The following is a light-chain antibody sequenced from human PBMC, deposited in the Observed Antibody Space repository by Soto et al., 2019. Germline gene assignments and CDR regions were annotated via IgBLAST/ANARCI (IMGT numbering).Light chain of an antibody. J-gene: IGLJ3*02. V-gene: IGLV2-14*01. CDR2: DVS. Sequence: QSALTQPASVSGSPGQSITISCTGTSSDVGGYNYVSWYQQYPGKAPKVMIFDVSNRPSGVSDRFSGSKSGNTAFLTISGLQAEDEADYYSSSYTSSSTRLFGGGTKVTVL. CDR3: SSYTSSSTRL. CDR1: SSDVGGYNY.